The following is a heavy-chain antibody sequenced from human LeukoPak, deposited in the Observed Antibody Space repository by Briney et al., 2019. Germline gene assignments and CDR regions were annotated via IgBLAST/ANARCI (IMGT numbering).Heavy chain of an antibody. CDR1: GGSISSSSYY. J-gene: IGHJ6*03. CDR3: ARVSSGSWYSFYYYYYMDV. Sequence: PSETLSLTCTVSGGSISSSSYYWGWIRQPPGKGLEWIGSIYYSGSTYYNPSLKSRVTISVDTSKNQFSLKLSSVTAADTAVYYCARVSSGSWYSFYYYYYMDVWGEGTTVTVSS. V-gene: IGHV4-39*07. CDR2: IYYSGST. D-gene: IGHD6-13*01.